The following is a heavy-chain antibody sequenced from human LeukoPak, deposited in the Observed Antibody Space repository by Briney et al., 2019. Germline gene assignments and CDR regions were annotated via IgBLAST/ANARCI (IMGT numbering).Heavy chain of an antibody. CDR2: IHPNTGGT. J-gene: IGHJ4*02. CDR3: AGPTTTVVSIY. CDR1: GYTYTDYY. V-gene: IGHV1-2*02. Sequence: ASVKVSCKASGYTYTDYYIHWVRQAPGQGLEWMGWIHPNTGGTYFAQNFQGRVTMTVDTSISTAYMELSRLTSDDTAVYYCAGPTTTVVSIYWGQGTLVSVS. D-gene: IGHD4-23*01.